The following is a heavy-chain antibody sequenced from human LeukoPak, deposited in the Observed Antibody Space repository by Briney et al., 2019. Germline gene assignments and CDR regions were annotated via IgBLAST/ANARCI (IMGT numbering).Heavy chain of an antibody. D-gene: IGHD2/OR15-2a*01. J-gene: IGHJ4*02. CDR2: VSGDGGVT. CDR1: GFTFRDFS. CDR3: AKGNNSLSFNFDY. V-gene: IGHV3-43*02. Sequence: GGSLRLSCAASGFTFRDFSMHWVRQASGKGLEWVSLVSGDGGVTHYADSVKGRFTISRDNSKNSLYLQMSSLRVEDTAFYYCAKGNNSLSFNFDYWGQGTLVTVSS.